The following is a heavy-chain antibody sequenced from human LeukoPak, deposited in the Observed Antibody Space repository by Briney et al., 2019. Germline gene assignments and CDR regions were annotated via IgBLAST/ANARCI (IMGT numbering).Heavy chain of an antibody. CDR2: IDGSGHTT. CDR3: ARESIRSGSLKWFDP. V-gene: IGHV3-23*01. Sequence: GGSLRLSCAASRFTFTSHVMSWVRQTPGKELERVSAIDGSGHTTYYADSVRGRFIISRDNSKKMLYLQMNSLRAEDTATYYCARESIRSGSLKWFDPWGQGTLVTVSS. D-gene: IGHD3-3*01. J-gene: IGHJ5*02. CDR1: RFTFTSHV.